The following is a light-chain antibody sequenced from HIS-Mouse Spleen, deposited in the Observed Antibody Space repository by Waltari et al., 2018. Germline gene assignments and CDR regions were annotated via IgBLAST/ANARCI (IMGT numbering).Light chain of an antibody. CDR3: QQYNSYSQA. V-gene: IGKV1-5*03. J-gene: IGKJ3*01. Sequence: DIQMTQSPSTLSASVGDRVTITCRASQSISSWVAWYQQKPGKAPKLLIYKASSLESGVPSRFSSSGSGTEFTLTISSLQPDDFATYYCQQYNSYSQAFGPGTKVDIK. CDR2: KAS. CDR1: QSISSW.